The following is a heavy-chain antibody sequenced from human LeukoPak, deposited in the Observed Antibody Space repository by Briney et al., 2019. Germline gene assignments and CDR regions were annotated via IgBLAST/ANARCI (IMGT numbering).Heavy chain of an antibody. CDR1: GFTFNNFA. J-gene: IGHJ2*01. CDR2: ISGSGENT. V-gene: IGHV3-23*01. D-gene: IGHD3-10*01. CDR3: ARPRGNYFGYFDL. Sequence: GGSLRLSCAASGFTFNNFAMSWVRQAPGEGLEWVSVISGSGENTHYADSVKGRFTISRDSSKNTVYLQMSSLRAEDTAVYYCARPRGNYFGYFDLWGRGTLSLSPQ.